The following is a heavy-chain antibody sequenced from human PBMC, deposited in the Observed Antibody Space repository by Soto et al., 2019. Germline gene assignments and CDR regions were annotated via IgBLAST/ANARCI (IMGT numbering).Heavy chain of an antibody. V-gene: IGHV3-30*18. CDR3: EKDLLKDIVVVPVATYYYYYGMDV. CDR1: GFTFSSYG. Sequence: GGSLRLSCAASGFTFSSYGMHWVRQAPGKGLEWGAVISYDGINKYYEDSWKGRFTISSDNSRNTLYLQMNSLRAEDTAVYYCEKDLLKDIVVVPVATYYYYYGMDVWGEGPTVTVSS. D-gene: IGHD2-2*01. J-gene: IGHJ6*04. CDR2: ISYDGINK.